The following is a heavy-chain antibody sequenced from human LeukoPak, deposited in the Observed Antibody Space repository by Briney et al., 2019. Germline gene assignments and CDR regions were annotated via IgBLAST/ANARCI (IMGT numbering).Heavy chain of an antibody. CDR2: ISSSSSYI. J-gene: IGHJ6*02. D-gene: IGHD3-22*01. V-gene: IGHV3-21*01. CDR3: ARCLYYYDSSGYPYYYGMDV. CDR1: GFTFSSYS. Sequence: PGGSLRLPCAASGFTFSSYSMNWVRQAPGKGLEWVSSISSSSSYIYYADSVKGRFTISRDNAKNSLYLQMNSLRAEDTAVYYCARCLYYYDSSGYPYYYGMDVWGQGTTVTVSS.